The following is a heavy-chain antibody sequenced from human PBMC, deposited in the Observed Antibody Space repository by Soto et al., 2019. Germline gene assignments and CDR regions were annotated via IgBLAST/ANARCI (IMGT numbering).Heavy chain of an antibody. V-gene: IGHV4-4*02. Sequence: QVQLQESGPGLVRPSGTLSLTCAVSGASISSTTNGNWWSWVRQPPGKGLEWIGEIYHSGSTNYNPSLKSRVTMSVDKSKNQFSLKLSSVTAADPAVYYCARMVGATLVDFWGQGTLVTVSS. CDR2: IYHSGST. CDR1: GASISSTTNGNW. D-gene: IGHD1-26*01. J-gene: IGHJ4*02. CDR3: ARMVGATLVDF.